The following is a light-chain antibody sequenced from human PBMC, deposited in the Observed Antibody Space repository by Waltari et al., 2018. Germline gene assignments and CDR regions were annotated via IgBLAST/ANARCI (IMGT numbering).Light chain of an antibody. CDR3: MQGTHWPWT. J-gene: IGKJ1*01. V-gene: IGKV2-30*01. Sequence: DVVMNQSPLSLSVTLGQSASISFRSSQALVYKDGNIYLNWFHQRPGQPPRRLIYSVSNRDSGVPDRFSGSGSGTDFTLRISRVEAEDVGVYYCMQGTHWPWTFGQGTKVEIK. CDR2: SVS. CDR1: QALVYKDGNIY.